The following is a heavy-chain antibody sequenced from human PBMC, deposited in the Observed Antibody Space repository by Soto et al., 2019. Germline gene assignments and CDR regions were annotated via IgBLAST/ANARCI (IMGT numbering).Heavy chain of an antibody. CDR1: GFTFSNAW. J-gene: IGHJ6*02. CDR2: IKSKTDGGTT. D-gene: IGHD3-22*01. CDR3: TTDWNHASSGYYYYYGMDV. Sequence: EVQLVESGGGLVKPGGSLRLSCAASGFTFSNAWMNWVRQAPGKGLEWVGRIKSKTDGGTTDYAAPVKGRFTISRDDSKNTLYLQMNSLKTEDPAVYYCTTDWNHASSGYYYYYGMDVWGQGTTVTVSS. V-gene: IGHV3-15*07.